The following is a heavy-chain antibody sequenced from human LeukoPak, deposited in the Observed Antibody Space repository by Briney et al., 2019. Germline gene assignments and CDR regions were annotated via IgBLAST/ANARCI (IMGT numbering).Heavy chain of an antibody. J-gene: IGHJ6*02. D-gene: IGHD3-10*01. CDR1: GGSFSGYY. Sequence: SETLSLTCAVYGGSFSGYYWSWIRQPPGKGLEWIGEINHSGSTNYNPSLKSRVTISVDTSKNQFSLKLSSVTAADTAVYYCARGVPLYGENYYYYYGMDVWGQGTTVTVS. CDR3: ARGVPLYGENYYYYYGMDV. CDR2: INHSGST. V-gene: IGHV4-34*01.